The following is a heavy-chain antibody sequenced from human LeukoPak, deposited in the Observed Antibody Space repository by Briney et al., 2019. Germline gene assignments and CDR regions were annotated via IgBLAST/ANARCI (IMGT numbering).Heavy chain of an antibody. CDR2: INPSGGGT. D-gene: IGHD6-13*01. J-gene: IGHJ4*02. CDR3: ARSSTLGNYFDY. CDR1: GYTFTGYY. V-gene: IGHV1-46*01. Sequence: ASVKVSCKASGYTFTGYYMHWVRQAPGQGLEWMGIINPSGGGTSYAQKFQGRVTLTRDTSTSTVYMELSSLRSEDTAVYYCARSSTLGNYFDYWGQGTLVTVSS.